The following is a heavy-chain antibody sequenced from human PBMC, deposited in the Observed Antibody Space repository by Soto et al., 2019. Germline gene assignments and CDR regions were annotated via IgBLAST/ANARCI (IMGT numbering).Heavy chain of an antibody. CDR3: AKSLGNGDYYYYYGMDV. V-gene: IGHV3-30*18. D-gene: IGHD4-17*01. CDR2: ISYDGSNK. J-gene: IGHJ6*02. CDR1: GFTFSSYG. Sequence: GGSLRLSCAASGFTFSSYGMHWVRQAPGKGLEWVAVISYDGSNKYYADSVKGRFTISRDNSKNTLYLQMNSLRAEDTAVYYCAKSLGNGDYYYYYGMDVWGQGTTVTVSS.